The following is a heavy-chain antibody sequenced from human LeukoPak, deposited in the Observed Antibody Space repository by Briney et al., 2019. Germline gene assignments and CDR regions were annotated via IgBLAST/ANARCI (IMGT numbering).Heavy chain of an antibody. CDR2: IRSKANSYAT. Sequence: GGSLRLSCAASGFTFSGSAMHWVRQASGKGLEWVGRIRSKANSYATAYAASVKGRFTISRDDSKNTAYLQMNSLKTEDTAVYYCTRHKDLEMATIYYFDYWGQGTLVTVSS. V-gene: IGHV3-73*01. D-gene: IGHD5-24*01. CDR3: TRHKDLEMATIYYFDY. J-gene: IGHJ4*02. CDR1: GFTFSGSA.